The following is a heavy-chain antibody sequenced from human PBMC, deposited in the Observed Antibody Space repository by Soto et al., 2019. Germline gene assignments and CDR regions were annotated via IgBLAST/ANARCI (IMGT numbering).Heavy chain of an antibody. Sequence: SETLSLTCTVSGGSISSGGSSWNWIRQHPGKGLDLLGYIYYIVSHYYNPSLKSLVTISVNPSKNQFSLKLSSVTAADTAVYYCARMSRAVWRAYCGGDCYSFTPGLLDYWGQGTLVTVSS. J-gene: IGHJ4*02. D-gene: IGHD2-21*02. CDR1: GGSISSGGSS. CDR2: IYYIVSH. V-gene: IGHV4-31*01. CDR3: ARMSRAVWRAYCGGDCYSFTPGLLDY.